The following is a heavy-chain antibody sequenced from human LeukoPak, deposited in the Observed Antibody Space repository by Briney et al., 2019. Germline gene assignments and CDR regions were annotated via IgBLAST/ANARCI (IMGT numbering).Heavy chain of an antibody. CDR1: GFTFSSYE. Sequence: PGGSLRLSCAASGFTFSSYEMNWVRQAPGKGLEWVSYISSSGSTIYYADSVKGRFTISRDNAKNSLYLQMNSLRAEDTAVYYRARDKMADYGSGSPFDYWGQGTLVTVSS. CDR2: ISSSGSTI. CDR3: ARDKMADYGSGSPFDY. J-gene: IGHJ4*02. D-gene: IGHD3-10*01. V-gene: IGHV3-48*03.